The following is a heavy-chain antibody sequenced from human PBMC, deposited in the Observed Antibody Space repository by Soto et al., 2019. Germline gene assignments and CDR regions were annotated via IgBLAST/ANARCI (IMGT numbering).Heavy chain of an antibody. V-gene: IGHV1-8*01. CDR3: ARGGAFWGGYLYYYYYYGMDV. Sequence: ASVEVSRKXSGYTFTSYDINWVRQATGQGLEWMGWMNPNSGNTGYAQKFQGRVTMTRNTSISTAYMELSSLRSEDTSVYYCARGGAFWGGYLYYYYYYGMDVWGQGTTVTVSS. CDR2: MNPNSGNT. J-gene: IGHJ6*02. CDR1: GYTFTSYD. D-gene: IGHD3-3*01.